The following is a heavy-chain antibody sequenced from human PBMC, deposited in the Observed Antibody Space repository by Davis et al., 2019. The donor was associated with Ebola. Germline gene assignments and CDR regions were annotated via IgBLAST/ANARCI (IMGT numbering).Heavy chain of an antibody. V-gene: IGHV3-21*04. CDR1: GFTFGVFS. CDR3: ATGDFYDSSALGYFHS. J-gene: IGHJ4*02. CDR2: ISSSSSYI. Sequence: GESLKISCAASGFTFGVFSMNWVRQAPGKGLEWVSSISSSSSYIYYADSVKGRFTISRDNPKNTLYLQMNSLRAEDTAVYYCATGDFYDSSALGYFHSWGQGTLVTVSS. D-gene: IGHD3-22*01.